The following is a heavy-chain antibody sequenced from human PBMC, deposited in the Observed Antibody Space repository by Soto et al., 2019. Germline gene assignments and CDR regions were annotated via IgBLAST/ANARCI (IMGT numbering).Heavy chain of an antibody. CDR1: GFTFSSYG. CDR3: ARERRAYGDNDAFDI. V-gene: IGHV3-33*01. D-gene: IGHD4-17*01. Sequence: GGSLRLSCAASGFTFSSYGMHWVRQAPGKGLEWVAVIWYDGSNKYYADSVKGRFTISRDNSKNTLYLQMNSLRAEDTAVYYCARERRAYGDNDAFDIWGQGTMVTVSS. J-gene: IGHJ3*02. CDR2: IWYDGSNK.